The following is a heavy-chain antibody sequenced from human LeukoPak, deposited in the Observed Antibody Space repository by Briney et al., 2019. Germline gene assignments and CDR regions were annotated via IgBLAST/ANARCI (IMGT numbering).Heavy chain of an antibody. CDR2: ISSSSSYT. V-gene: IGHV3-11*06. D-gene: IGHD6-19*01. J-gene: IGHJ4*02. CDR1: GFTFSDYY. CDR3: ASTSGWYEPIDY. Sequence: GGSLRLSCAASGFTFSDYYMSWIRQAPGKGLEWVSHISSSSRYISSSSSYTEYADSVKGRFTISRDNSKNTLYLQMNSLRAEDTAVYYCASTSGWYEPIDYWGQGTLVTVSS.